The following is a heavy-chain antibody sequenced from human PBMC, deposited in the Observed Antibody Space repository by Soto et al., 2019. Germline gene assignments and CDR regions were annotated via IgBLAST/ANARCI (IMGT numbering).Heavy chain of an antibody. J-gene: IGHJ4*02. Sequence: EVQLVESGGGLVQPGRSLRLSCAASGFTFDDYAIHWVRQAPGKGPEWVSGISWNGDATGYADSVQGRFIISRDNAKNSLYLQMNSLRNEDTAIYYCANLPLYGSGFDCWGQGTLVTVSS. CDR1: GFTFDDYA. CDR3: ANLPLYGSGFDC. CDR2: ISWNGDAT. D-gene: IGHD3-10*01. V-gene: IGHV3-9*01.